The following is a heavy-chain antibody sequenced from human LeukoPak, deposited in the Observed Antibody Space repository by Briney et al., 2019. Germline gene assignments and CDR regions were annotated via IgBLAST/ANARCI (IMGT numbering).Heavy chain of an antibody. V-gene: IGHV1-69*04. Sequence: SVKVSCKASGYTFTSYDISWVRQAPGQGLEWMGRIIPILGIANYAQKFQGRVTITADKSTSTAYMELSSLRSEDTAVYYCAREGLLATTVTTPSDYWGQGTLVTVSS. D-gene: IGHD4-17*01. CDR2: IIPILGIA. CDR1: GYTFTSYD. CDR3: AREGLLATTVTTPSDY. J-gene: IGHJ4*02.